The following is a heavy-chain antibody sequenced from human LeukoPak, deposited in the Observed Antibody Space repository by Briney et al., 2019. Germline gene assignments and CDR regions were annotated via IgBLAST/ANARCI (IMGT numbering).Heavy chain of an antibody. CDR1: GDSISNYY. Sequence: SETLSLTCTVSGDSISNYYWTWIRQPPGKGLEWIGYLFYSGSTNYNPSLKSRVTISVDTSKNQFSLKLSSVTAADTAVYYCASFNYDVTGGSYMDVWGKGTTVTVSS. CDR2: LFYSGST. CDR3: ASFNYDVTGGSYMDV. V-gene: IGHV4-59*01. J-gene: IGHJ6*03. D-gene: IGHD5-12*01.